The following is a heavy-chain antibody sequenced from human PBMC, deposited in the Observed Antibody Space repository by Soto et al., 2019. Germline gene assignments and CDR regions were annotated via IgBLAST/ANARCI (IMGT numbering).Heavy chain of an antibody. CDR1: GFTFSSYA. V-gene: IGHV3-30-3*01. Sequence: SLRLSCAASGFTFSSYAMHWVRQAPGKGLEWVAVISYDGSNKYYADSVKGRFTISRDNSKNTLYLQMNSLRAEDTAVYYCARDRFTTVTTKAGLTEFDPWGQGTLVTVSS. J-gene: IGHJ5*02. CDR2: ISYDGSNK. CDR3: ARDRFTTVTTKAGLTEFDP. D-gene: IGHD4-4*01.